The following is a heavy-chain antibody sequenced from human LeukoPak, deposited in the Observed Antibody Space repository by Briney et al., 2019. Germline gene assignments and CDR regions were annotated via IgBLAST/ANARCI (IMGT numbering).Heavy chain of an antibody. Sequence: GGSLRLSCAASEFTFSSYNMNWVRQAPGKGLEWVSYISSSSNSIYYADSVKGRFTISRDNAKNSLYLQMNSLRAEDTAVYYCVRWYGGSGLENYYYYMDVWGKGTTVTISS. J-gene: IGHJ6*03. D-gene: IGHD3-10*01. CDR1: EFTFSSYN. CDR2: ISSSSNSI. CDR3: VRWYGGSGLENYYYYMDV. V-gene: IGHV3-48*01.